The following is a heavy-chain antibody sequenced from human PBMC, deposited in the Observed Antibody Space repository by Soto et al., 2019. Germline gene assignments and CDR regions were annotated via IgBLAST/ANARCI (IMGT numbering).Heavy chain of an antibody. D-gene: IGHD3-22*01. CDR3: AKDPWFSDYYDSSDAFDI. CDR1: GFTFSSYG. J-gene: IGHJ3*02. CDR2: ISYDGSNK. Sequence: QVQLVESGGGVVQPGRSLRLSCAASGFTFSSYGMHWVRQAPGKGLEWVAVISYDGSNKYYADSVKGRFTISRDNSKNTLYLQMNSLRAEDTAVYYCAKDPWFSDYYDSSDAFDIWGQGTMVTVSS. V-gene: IGHV3-30*18.